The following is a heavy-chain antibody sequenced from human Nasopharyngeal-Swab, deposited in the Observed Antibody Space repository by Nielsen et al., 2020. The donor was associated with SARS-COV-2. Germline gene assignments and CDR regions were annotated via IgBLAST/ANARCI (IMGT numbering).Heavy chain of an antibody. D-gene: IGHD4-17*01. J-gene: IGHJ4*02. CDR2: ISYDGSNK. CDR3: AKDQVTTVTAQNYFDY. V-gene: IGHV3-30*18. Sequence: VRQAPGKGLEWVAVISYDGSNKYYADSVKGRFTISRDSSKNTLYLQMNSLRAEDTAVYYCAKDQVTTVTAQNYFDYWGQGTLVTVSS.